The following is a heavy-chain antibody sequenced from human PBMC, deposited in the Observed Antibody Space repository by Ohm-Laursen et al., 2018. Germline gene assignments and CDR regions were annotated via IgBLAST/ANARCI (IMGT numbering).Heavy chain of an antibody. D-gene: IGHD3-10*01. V-gene: IGHV4-61*01. CDR3: TRGRGI. J-gene: IGHJ4*02. Sequence: SETLSLTCTVSGGSVRSGSYHWSWIRQPPGKGLEWIAYIQSSGNINSNTSLKSRVTTSVDMSKNQFSLRLTSVNAAGTAVYFCTRGRGIWGQGTLVTVSS. CDR2: IQSSGNI. CDR1: GGSVRSGSYH.